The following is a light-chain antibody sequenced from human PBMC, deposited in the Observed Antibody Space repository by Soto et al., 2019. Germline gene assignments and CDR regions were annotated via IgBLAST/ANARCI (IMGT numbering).Light chain of an antibody. CDR3: RSYSISSVYL. J-gene: IGLJ1*01. CDR2: DVS. CDR1: SSDVGGNNY. Sequence: QSALTQPASVSGSPGQSITISCTGTSSDVGGNNYVSWDQQHPGKAPKLMIYDVSNRPSGVSNRFSGSKSGNTSSLTISALQSQYEADYYSRSYSISSVYLFLTGTKLTVL. V-gene: IGLV2-14*03.